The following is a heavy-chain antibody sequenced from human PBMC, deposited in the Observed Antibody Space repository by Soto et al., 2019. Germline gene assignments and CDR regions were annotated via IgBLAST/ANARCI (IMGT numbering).Heavy chain of an antibody. CDR2: IYYSAST. Sequence: SETLPHTCPFSGGSISSYYWSWIRQPPGKGLEWIGYIYYSASTNYSPSLKSRVTISVDTSKNQFSLNLSSVTAADTAVYYCARHLPYCGGDCYSLDYWGQGTLVTVSS. J-gene: IGHJ4*02. D-gene: IGHD2-21*02. CDR3: ARHLPYCGGDCYSLDY. V-gene: IGHV4-59*08. CDR1: GGSISSYY.